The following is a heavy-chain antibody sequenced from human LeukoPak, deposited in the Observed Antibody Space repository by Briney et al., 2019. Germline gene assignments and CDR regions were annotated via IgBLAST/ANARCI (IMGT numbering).Heavy chain of an antibody. CDR3: ARGRGAQMATIFDY. J-gene: IGHJ4*02. CDR1: GFTFSSYS. CDR2: IGSSSSYI. V-gene: IGHV3-21*01. D-gene: IGHD5-24*01. Sequence: PGGSLRLSCAASGFTFSSYSMNWVRQAPGQGLEWVSSIGSSSSYIYYADSVKGRFTVSRDNAKTSLYLQMNSLRAEETAAYYCARGRGAQMATIFDYWGQGTLVTVSS.